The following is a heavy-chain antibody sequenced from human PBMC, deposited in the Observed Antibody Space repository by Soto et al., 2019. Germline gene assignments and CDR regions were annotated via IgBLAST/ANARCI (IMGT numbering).Heavy chain of an antibody. CDR3: ARAVALPGLFYFDF. D-gene: IGHD2-21*01. CDR1: GGSIIISHS. Sequence: SEPLSLTCSVSGGSIIISHSWSWVLHPPGKGLEWIAEIYQSGSTNYNPSLKSRVTIFDDKSKNEFSLKLNSVTAADTAVYFCARAVALPGLFYFDFWGQGMLVTVSS. V-gene: IGHV4-4*02. J-gene: IGHJ4*02. CDR2: IYQSGST.